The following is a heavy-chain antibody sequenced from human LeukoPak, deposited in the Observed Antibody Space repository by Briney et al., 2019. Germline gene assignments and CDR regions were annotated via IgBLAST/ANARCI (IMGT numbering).Heavy chain of an antibody. V-gene: IGHV4-4*07. Sequence: SETLSLTCTVSSGSINGHYWSWIRQPAGKGLEWLGRISASGTTKYNLSLRNRVTMSVDTSKNQFALNVKSVTAADTGVYYCARDNYGSGLPDFDYWGQGTLVTVSS. CDR1: SGSINGHY. D-gene: IGHD3-10*01. CDR2: ISASGTT. CDR3: ARDNYGSGLPDFDY. J-gene: IGHJ4*02.